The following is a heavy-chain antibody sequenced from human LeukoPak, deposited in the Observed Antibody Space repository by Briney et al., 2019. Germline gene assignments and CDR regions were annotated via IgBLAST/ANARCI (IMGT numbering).Heavy chain of an antibody. J-gene: IGHJ4*02. Sequence: SETLSLTCTVSGGSISSSSYYWGWIRQPPGKGLEWIGSIYYSGSTYYNPSLKSRVTISVDTSKNQFSLKLSSVTAADTAVYYCARGRRGSGYFYYWGQGTLVTVSS. CDR1: GGSISSSSYY. CDR3: ARGRRGSGYFYY. CDR2: IYYSGST. D-gene: IGHD3-3*01. V-gene: IGHV4-39*07.